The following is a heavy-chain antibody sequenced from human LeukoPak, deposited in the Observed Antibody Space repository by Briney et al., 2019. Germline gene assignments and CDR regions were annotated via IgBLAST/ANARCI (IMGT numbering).Heavy chain of an antibody. CDR1: GGSISSSTYY. Sequence: PSETLSLTCTVSGGSISSSTYYWGWIRRPPRKGLEWIGSIYYSGSTYYNPSLKSRVTVSVDTSKNQFSLKLSSVTAADTAVYYCVRGSTLRHYQYWGQGTLVTVSS. CDR3: VRGSTLRHYQY. V-gene: IGHV4-39*01. D-gene: IGHD3-16*01. CDR2: IYYSGST. J-gene: IGHJ4*02.